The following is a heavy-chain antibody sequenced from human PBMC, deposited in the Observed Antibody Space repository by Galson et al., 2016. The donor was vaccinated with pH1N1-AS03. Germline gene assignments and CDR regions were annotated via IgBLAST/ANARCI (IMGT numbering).Heavy chain of an antibody. D-gene: IGHD5-12*01. J-gene: IGHJ4*02. CDR2: FDPSDSHT. CDR1: GDSFTTYW. CDR3: ARGYSGFGFVY. V-gene: IGHV5-10-1*01. Sequence: QSGAEVKKAGESLTISCKGFGDSFTTYWINWVRQMPGKGLEWMGRFDPSDSHTSYSPSFQGHVTFSADKSINTAYLQWSSLKSSDTAIYYCARGYSGFGFVYWGQGTLVTASS.